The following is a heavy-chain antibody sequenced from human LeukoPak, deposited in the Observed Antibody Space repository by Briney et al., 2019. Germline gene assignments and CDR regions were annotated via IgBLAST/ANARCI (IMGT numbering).Heavy chain of an antibody. V-gene: IGHV1-69*13. J-gene: IGHJ3*02. Sequence: SVKVSCKASGGTFSSYAISWVRQAPGQGLEWMGGIIPIFGTANYAQKFQGRVTTTADESTSTAYMELSSLRSEDTAVYYCARSGIAAAGPYDAFDIWGQGTMVTVAP. CDR2: IIPIFGTA. CDR3: ARSGIAAAGPYDAFDI. CDR1: GGTFSSYA. D-gene: IGHD6-13*01.